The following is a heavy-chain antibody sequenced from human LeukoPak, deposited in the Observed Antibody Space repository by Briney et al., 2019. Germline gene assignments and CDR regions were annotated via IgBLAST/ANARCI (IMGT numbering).Heavy chain of an antibody. Sequence: GASVKVSCKASGYTFTGYYMHWVRQAPGQGLEWMGWINPNSGCTNYAQKFQGRVTMTRDTSISTAYMELSRLRSDDTAVYYCARDRGRDCSSTSCPAYWFDPWGQGTLVTVSS. CDR1: GYTFTGYY. CDR3: ARDRGRDCSSTSCPAYWFDP. D-gene: IGHD2-2*01. J-gene: IGHJ5*02. CDR2: INPNSGCT. V-gene: IGHV1-2*02.